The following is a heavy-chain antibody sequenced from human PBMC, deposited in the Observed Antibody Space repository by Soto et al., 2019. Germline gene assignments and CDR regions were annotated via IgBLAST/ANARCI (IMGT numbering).Heavy chain of an antibody. CDR3: ARQTVTDDHKGGFDF. D-gene: IGHD4-4*01. CDR1: GYNFSTFW. V-gene: IGHV5-51*01. J-gene: IGHJ4*02. CDR2: IFPGDSDT. Sequence: GESLKISCKGSGYNFSTFWIGWVRQMPGKGLEWMGIIFPGDSDTIYGPSFQGQVTTSADKSSSTAYLRWSRLRASDTATYYCARQTVTDDHKGGFDFWGQGTLVTVSA.